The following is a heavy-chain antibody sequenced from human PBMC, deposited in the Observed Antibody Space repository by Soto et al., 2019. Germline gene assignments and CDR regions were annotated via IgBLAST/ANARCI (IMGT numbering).Heavy chain of an antibody. CDR3: ARDYLVIPHRVIDY. J-gene: IGHJ4*02. D-gene: IGHD2-15*01. CDR1: GFSFSSYA. Sequence: PGGSLRLSCAASGFSFSSYAMSWVRQAPGKGLEWVSNISGGGGSTDYADSVRGRFTISRDNSKNTLYLQMNSLRAEDTAVYYCARDYLVIPHRVIDYWGQGPLVTVSS. CDR2: ISGGGGST. V-gene: IGHV3-23*01.